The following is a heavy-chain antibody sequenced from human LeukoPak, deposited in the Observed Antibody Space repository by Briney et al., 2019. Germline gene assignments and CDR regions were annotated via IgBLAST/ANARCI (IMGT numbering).Heavy chain of an antibody. Sequence: GASVKVSCKASGYTFTSYYMQWVRQAPGQGLEWMGIINPSGGSTSYAQKFQGRVTMTRDMSTSTVYMELSSLRSEDTAVYYCARVRGYYYDSSGYPLTFDYWGQGTLVTVSS. V-gene: IGHV1-46*01. CDR2: INPSGGST. CDR1: GYTFTSYY. J-gene: IGHJ4*02. D-gene: IGHD3-22*01. CDR3: ARVRGYYYDSSGYPLTFDY.